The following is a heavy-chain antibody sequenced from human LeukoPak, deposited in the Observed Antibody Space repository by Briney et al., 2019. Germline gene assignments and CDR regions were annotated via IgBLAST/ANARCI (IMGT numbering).Heavy chain of an antibody. J-gene: IGHJ3*02. V-gene: IGHV3-64D*06. CDR1: GFTFSSYA. D-gene: IGHD3-22*01. Sequence: GGSLRLSCTASGFTFSSYAMHWVRQAPGKGLQYVSAVSNNGGFTYCADSVKGRFTISRDNSKNTLYLQMSSLRAEDTAVYYCAREYYDNSGAEDAFDSWGPRRIVSVSS. CDR3: AREYYDNSGAEDAFDS. CDR2: VSNNGGFT.